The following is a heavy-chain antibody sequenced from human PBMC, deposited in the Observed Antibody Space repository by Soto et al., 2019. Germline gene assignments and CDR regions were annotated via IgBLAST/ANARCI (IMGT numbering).Heavy chain of an antibody. CDR1: GFTFSSYS. CDR2: ISSSSSIK. D-gene: IGHD3-9*01. Sequence: EVQLVESGGGLVQPGGSLRLSCAASGFTFSSYSMNWVRQAPGKGLEWVSYISSSSSIKYYADSVKGRFTISRDNAKNSLYLQMNSLRAEETAVYYCARDRSYYDILPGEYYYYYGMDVWGQGTTVTVTS. V-gene: IGHV3-48*01. CDR3: ARDRSYYDILPGEYYYYYGMDV. J-gene: IGHJ6*02.